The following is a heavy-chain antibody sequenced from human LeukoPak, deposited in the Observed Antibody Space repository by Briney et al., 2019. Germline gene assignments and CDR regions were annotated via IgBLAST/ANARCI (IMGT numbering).Heavy chain of an antibody. CDR1: GFTFSSYS. CDR2: VYYSGNT. J-gene: IGHJ5*02. V-gene: IGHV4-59*01. CDR3: ARGSLDDYGGNSARYNWFDA. D-gene: IGHD4-23*01. Sequence: GSLRLSCAASGFTFSSYSMNWVRQAPGKGLEWIGYVYYSGNTAYNPSLKSRVTILVDTPKNHFSLRLSSVTAADTAVYYCARGSLDDYGGNSARYNWFDAWGQGILVTVSS.